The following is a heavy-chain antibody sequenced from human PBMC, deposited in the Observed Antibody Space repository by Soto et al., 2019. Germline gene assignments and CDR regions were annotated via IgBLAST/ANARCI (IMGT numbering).Heavy chain of an antibody. V-gene: IGHV3-23*01. D-gene: IGHD6-19*01. CDR3: EKKVPGQKY. J-gene: IGHJ4*02. Sequence: VVSLILSCSSSVFTFISYAMTLFRQAPGNWLEWVSGIRGSGDTTYYADSVKGRFTISRDNSKNTLYLQMNSLGAEDTAVYYCEKKVPGQKYWGKRNLVTVSS. CDR2: IRGSGDTT. CDR1: VFTFISYA.